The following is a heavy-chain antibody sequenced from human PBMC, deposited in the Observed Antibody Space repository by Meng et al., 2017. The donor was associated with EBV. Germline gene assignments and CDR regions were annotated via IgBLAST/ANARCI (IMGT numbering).Heavy chain of an antibody. CDR2: INVGVGYT. J-gene: IGHJ4*02. D-gene: IGHD2-21*01. Sequence: AQLVQAGAGVKNPGASVKVSCKASGYAFTSYILHWVRQAPGQRLEWMGWINVGVGYTKYSQKFQGKVTISSDTSATTGYMELSSLRSEDTAVYYCVRGPPVGVPGPGDYWGQGTLVTVSS. V-gene: IGHV1-3*01. CDR1: GYAFTSYI. CDR3: VRGPPVGVPGPGDY.